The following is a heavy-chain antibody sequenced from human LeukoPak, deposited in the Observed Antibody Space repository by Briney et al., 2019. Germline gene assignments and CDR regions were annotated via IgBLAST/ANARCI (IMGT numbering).Heavy chain of an antibody. CDR2: INPSGGST. J-gene: IGHJ3*02. V-gene: IGHV1-46*01. CDR1: GYTFTSYY. D-gene: IGHD3-9*01. CDR3: ARDPLGDILTGYSKPSAIALPDI. Sequence: AASVKVSCKASGYTFTSYYMHWVRQAPGQGLEWMGIINPSGGSTSYAQKFQGRVTMTRDTSTSTVYMELSSLRSEDTAVYYCARDPLGDILTGYSKPSAIALPDIWGQGTMVAVSS.